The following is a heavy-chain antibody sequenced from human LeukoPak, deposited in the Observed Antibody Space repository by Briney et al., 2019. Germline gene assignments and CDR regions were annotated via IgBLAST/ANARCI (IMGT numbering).Heavy chain of an antibody. V-gene: IGHV3-23*01. Sequence: PGGSLRLSCAASGFTFSRYDMQWVRQAPGKGLEWVSGISRSGPTYYTDSVKGRFTTSRDNSKNTLYLQMNSLRAEDTAVYYCSKGGYFNFENWGQGTMVSVSS. CDR1: GFTFSRYD. D-gene: IGHD3-9*01. CDR2: ISRSGPT. J-gene: IGHJ3*02. CDR3: SKGGYFNFEN.